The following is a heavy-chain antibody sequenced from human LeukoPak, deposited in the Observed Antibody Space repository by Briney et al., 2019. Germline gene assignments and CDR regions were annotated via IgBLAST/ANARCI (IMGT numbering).Heavy chain of an antibody. CDR1: GFTFSSYW. D-gene: IGHD3-10*01. Sequence: PGGSPRLSCAASGFTFSSYWMSWVRQAPGKGLEWVANIKQDGSEKYYVDSVKGRLTISRDNAKNSLYLQMNSLRAEDTALYYCARDRGYYYGSGSYMFDYWGQGTLVTVSS. CDR2: IKQDGSEK. CDR3: ARDRGYYYGSGSYMFDY. J-gene: IGHJ4*02. V-gene: IGHV3-7*03.